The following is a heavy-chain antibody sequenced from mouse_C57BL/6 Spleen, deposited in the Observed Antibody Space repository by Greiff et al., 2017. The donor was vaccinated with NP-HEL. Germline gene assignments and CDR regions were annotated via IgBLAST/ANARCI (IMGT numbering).Heavy chain of an antibody. D-gene: IGHD1-1*02. CDR2: ISSGGDYI. CDR3: TRGKDYHYDAMDY. Sequence: DVQLVESGEGLVKPGGSLKLSCAASGFTFSSYAMSWVRQTPEKRLEWVAYISSGGDYIYYADTVTGRFTISRDNARNTLYLQMSSLKSEDTAMYYWTRGKDYHYDAMDYWGQGTSGTVSS. CDR1: GFTFSSYA. J-gene: IGHJ4*01. V-gene: IGHV5-9-1*02.